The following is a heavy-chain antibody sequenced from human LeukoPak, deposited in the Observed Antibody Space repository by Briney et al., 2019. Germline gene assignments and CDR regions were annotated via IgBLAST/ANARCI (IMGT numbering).Heavy chain of an antibody. J-gene: IGHJ4*02. Sequence: GGSLRLSCTASGFTFSSYAMCWVRQAPGKGLGWVSWISAKGGDTYSADSVKGRFSVSRDNFKNTLYLQMNSLRAEDTAIYFCAKASLGFCITTSCFPVDYWGQGTLVTASS. CDR1: GFTFSSYA. CDR3: AKASLGFCITTSCFPVDY. V-gene: IGHV3-23*01. D-gene: IGHD2-2*01. CDR2: ISAKGGDT.